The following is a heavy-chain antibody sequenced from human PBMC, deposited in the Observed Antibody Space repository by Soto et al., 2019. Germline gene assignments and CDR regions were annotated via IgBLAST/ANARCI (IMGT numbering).Heavy chain of an antibody. CDR3: ARYISCSGGSCYDYYYFYGMDV. Sequence: QVQLVESGGGVVQPGRSLRLSCAASGFTFSSYGMHWVRQAPGKGLEWVAVIWYDGINKYYADSVKGRFTISRDNSKNTRYLQSISRGAKDADVEYFARYISCSGGSCYDYYYFYGMDVWGQRTTVTGSS. CDR1: GFTFSSYG. CDR2: IWYDGINK. V-gene: IGHV3-33*01. D-gene: IGHD2-15*01. J-gene: IGHJ6*02.